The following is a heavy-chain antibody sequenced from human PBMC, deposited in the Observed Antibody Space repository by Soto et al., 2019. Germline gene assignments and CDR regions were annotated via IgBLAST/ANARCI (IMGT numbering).Heavy chain of an antibody. J-gene: IGHJ3*02. CDR2: FDPEDGET. V-gene: IGHV1-24*01. CDR1: GYTLTELS. Sequence: ASVKVSCKVSGYTLTELSMHWVRQAPGKGLEWMGGFDPEDGETIYAQKFQGRVTMTEDTSTDTAYMELSSLRSEDTAVYYCATVKDYYDSSGYPDAFDIWGQGTMVT. D-gene: IGHD3-22*01. CDR3: ATVKDYYDSSGYPDAFDI.